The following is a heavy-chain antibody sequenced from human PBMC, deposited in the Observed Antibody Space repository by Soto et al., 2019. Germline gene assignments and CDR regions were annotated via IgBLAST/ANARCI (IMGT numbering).Heavy chain of an antibody. CDR3: AIGIFGLVTANEY. V-gene: IGHV3-74*01. D-gene: IGHD3-3*01. CDR2: INGDGSGT. CDR1: GFTFSGSW. J-gene: IGHJ4*02. Sequence: EVQLVESGGGLVQPGGSLRLSCAASGFTFSGSWMHWVRQAPGKGLVWVSRINGDGSGTSYADFVKGRFTISRDDAKNSLLMKMNALRAEDADVYYCAIGIFGLVTANEYWGQGTLVTVSS.